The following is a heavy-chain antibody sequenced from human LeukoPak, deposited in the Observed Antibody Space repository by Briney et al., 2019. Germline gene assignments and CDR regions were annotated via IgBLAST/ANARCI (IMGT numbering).Heavy chain of an antibody. CDR2: ISYDGSNK. J-gene: IGHJ6*02. CDR1: GFTFSSFG. V-gene: IGHV3-30*18. CDR3: AKEAPRTYGMDV. Sequence: PGGSLRLSCAASGFTFSSFGMHWVRQAPGKGLEWVAVISYDGSNKYYADSVRGRFTISRDNSKNTLYLQMNSLRAEDTAVYYCAKEAPRTYGMDVWGQGTTATVSS.